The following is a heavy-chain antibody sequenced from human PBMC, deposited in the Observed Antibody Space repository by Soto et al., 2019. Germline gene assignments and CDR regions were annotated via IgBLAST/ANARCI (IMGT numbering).Heavy chain of an antibody. CDR1: GFTFSSYA. V-gene: IGHV3-23*01. CDR2: ISASGDTT. Sequence: GGSLRLSCVASGFTFSSYAMSWARQTPEPGLEWVSSISASGDTTYDADSVKGRFTISSDNSKNTQYLEMKSLTDEDTAVYYGEKEALHLVRGSFANGGQGSLDTASA. CDR3: EKEALHLVRGSFAN. J-gene: IGHJ4*02. D-gene: IGHD3-16*01.